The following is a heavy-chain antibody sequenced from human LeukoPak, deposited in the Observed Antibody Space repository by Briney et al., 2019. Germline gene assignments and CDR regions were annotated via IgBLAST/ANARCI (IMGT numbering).Heavy chain of an antibody. V-gene: IGHV1-18*01. CDR3: ARDNYIAAADGSRGAFDI. J-gene: IGHJ3*02. CDR1: GYTFTSYG. D-gene: IGHD6-13*01. Sequence: GASVKVSCKASGYTFTSYGISWVRQAPGQGLEWMGWISAYNGNTNYAQKLQGRVTMTTDTSTSTAYMELRSLRSDDTAVYYCARDNYIAAADGSRGAFDIWGQGTMVTVSS. CDR2: ISAYNGNT.